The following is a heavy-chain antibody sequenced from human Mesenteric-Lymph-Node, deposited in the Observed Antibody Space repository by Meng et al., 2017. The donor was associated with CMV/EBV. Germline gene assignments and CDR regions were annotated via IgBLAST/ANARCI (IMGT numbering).Heavy chain of an antibody. J-gene: IGHJ6*02. CDR3: ARSKDQSGGSKFGLDV. CDR1: GFTFSRYE. CDR2: ISSTGSTL. Sequence: GESLKISCAASGFTFSRYEMSWVRQAPGKGLEWLSYISSTGSTLYYADSVRGRFTISRDSAKNSLYLQMNSLRAEDTAVYFCARSKDQSGGSKFGLDVWGQGTTVTVSS. V-gene: IGHV3-48*03. D-gene: IGHD3-10*01.